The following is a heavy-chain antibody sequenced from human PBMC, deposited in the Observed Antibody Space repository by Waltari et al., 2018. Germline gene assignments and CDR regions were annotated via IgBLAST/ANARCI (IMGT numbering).Heavy chain of an antibody. Sequence: QVQLQESGPGLVKPSETLSLTCAVSGYSISSGYHWGWIRQPPGKGLEWIGSIYHSGSTYYNPSLKSRVTISVDTSKNQFSLKLSSVTAADTAVYYCARIGSGSYYHDFWGQGTLVTVSS. CDR2: IYHSGST. V-gene: IGHV4-38-2*01. J-gene: IGHJ4*02. D-gene: IGHD3-10*01. CDR1: GYSISSGYH. CDR3: ARIGSGSYYHDF.